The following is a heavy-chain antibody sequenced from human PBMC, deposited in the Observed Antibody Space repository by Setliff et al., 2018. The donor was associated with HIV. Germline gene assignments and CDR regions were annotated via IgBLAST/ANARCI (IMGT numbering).Heavy chain of an antibody. D-gene: IGHD6-13*01. CDR3: ARECHIAAADARLANYFDY. V-gene: IGHV1-69*10. J-gene: IGHJ4*02. CDR1: GGTFSSYA. CDR2: IIPILGIA. Sequence: SVKVSCKASGGTFSSYAISWVRQAPGQGLEWMGGIIPILGIANYAQKFQGRVTITADESTSTAYMELSSLRSEDTAVYICARECHIAAADARLANYFDYWGQGTLVTVPS.